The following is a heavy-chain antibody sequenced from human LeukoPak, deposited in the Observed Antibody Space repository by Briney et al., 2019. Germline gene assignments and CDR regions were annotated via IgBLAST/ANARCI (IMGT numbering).Heavy chain of an antibody. CDR3: VREGEESYADFPSYHYYYYLDV. J-gene: IGHJ6*03. CDR1: GLTFSTYA. V-gene: IGHV3-30*02. CDR2: VWYGRENA. D-gene: IGHD4-17*01. Sequence: GGSLSLSWPPSGLTFSTYAMHWISQPPSEGLEWVSTVWYGRENAYYADSVKGRFTISGDNSNTTLSLQMSSLTAEDSATYYCVREGEESYADFPSYHYYYYLDVWGKGTTVIVSS.